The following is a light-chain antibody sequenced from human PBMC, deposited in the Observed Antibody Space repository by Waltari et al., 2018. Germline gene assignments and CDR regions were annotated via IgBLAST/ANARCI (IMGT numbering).Light chain of an antibody. J-gene: IGKJ3*01. Sequence: EIVLTQSPATLSLSPGERATLSCRASQSVSTYLAWYQQKPGQAPRLLIYDASNRVAGIPARFSGSGSGTDFTLTISSLEPEDFAVYYCQQRISWPLIAFGPGTKVEI. V-gene: IGKV3-11*01. CDR2: DAS. CDR1: QSVSTY. CDR3: QQRISWPLIA.